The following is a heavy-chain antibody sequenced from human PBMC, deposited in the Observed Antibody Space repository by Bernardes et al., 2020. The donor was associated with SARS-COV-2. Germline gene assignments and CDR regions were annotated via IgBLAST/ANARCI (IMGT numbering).Heavy chain of an antibody. CDR3: AIDVAGESGT. D-gene: IGHD3-16*01. CDR2: IDNYGRTI. J-gene: IGHJ5*02. V-gene: IGHV3-74*01. Sequence: GGSLRLSCAASGYTFSRFWMHWVRQAPGKGLMWVSRIDNYGRTINYADSVQGRFTISRDNSRNTLYLQMNNLRAEDTAVYYCAIDVAGESGTWGQGTLVTVSS. CDR1: GYTFSRFW.